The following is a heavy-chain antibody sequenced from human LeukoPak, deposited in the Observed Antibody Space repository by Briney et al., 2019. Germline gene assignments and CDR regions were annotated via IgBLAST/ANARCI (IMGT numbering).Heavy chain of an antibody. V-gene: IGHV3-23*01. CDR1: GFTFSTYA. CDR2: VNDGGDNT. D-gene: IGHD1-26*01. Sequence: GGSLRLSCVVSGFTFSTYAMSWVRQAPGEGLEWVSSVNDGGDNTYYADYLRGRFTVSRDNSRNTLWLQMNSLRAEDTAVYYCARAGPSGPFDYWGQGTLVTVSS. J-gene: IGHJ4*02. CDR3: ARAGPSGPFDY.